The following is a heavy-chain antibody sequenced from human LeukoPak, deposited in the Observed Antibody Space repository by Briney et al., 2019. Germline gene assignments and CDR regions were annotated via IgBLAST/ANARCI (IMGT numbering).Heavy chain of an antibody. J-gene: IGHJ4*02. CDR1: GFSFSNYD. CDR3: VRGRRSYGFDH. D-gene: IGHD3-16*01. Sequence: GGSLRLSCTASGFSFSNYDMHWVRQAPGKGLEWVSGLGSVGDTYYPDSVKGRFAISKETAKNSLYLQMSSLRDGDTAVYYCVRGRRSYGFDHWGQGTLVTVSS. CDR2: LGSVGDT. V-gene: IGHV3-13*01.